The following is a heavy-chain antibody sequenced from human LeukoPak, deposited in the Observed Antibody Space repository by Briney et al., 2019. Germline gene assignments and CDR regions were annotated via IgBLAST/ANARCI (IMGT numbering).Heavy chain of an antibody. V-gene: IGHV1-69*04. Sequence: GASVKVSCKASGGTFSSYAISWVRQAPGQGLEWMGRIIPIFGIANYAQKFQGRVTITADKSTSTAYMELSSLRSGDTAVYYCARGGSSGWYLGSWGQGTLVTVSS. J-gene: IGHJ5*01. D-gene: IGHD6-19*01. CDR1: GGTFSSYA. CDR2: IIPIFGIA. CDR3: ARGGSSGWYLGS.